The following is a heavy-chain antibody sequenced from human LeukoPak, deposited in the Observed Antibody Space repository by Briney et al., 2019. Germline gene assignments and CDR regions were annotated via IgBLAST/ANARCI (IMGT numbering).Heavy chain of an antibody. CDR3: ARGRGFDDYAFDI. Sequence: PSETLSLTCTVSGGSISSGGYYWSWIRQHPGKGLEWIGYIYYSGSTYYNPSPKSRVTISVDTSKNQFSLKLSSVTAADTAVYYCARGRGFDDYAFDIWGQGTMVTVSS. CDR2: IYYSGST. V-gene: IGHV4-31*03. J-gene: IGHJ3*02. CDR1: GGSISSGGYY. D-gene: IGHD3-16*01.